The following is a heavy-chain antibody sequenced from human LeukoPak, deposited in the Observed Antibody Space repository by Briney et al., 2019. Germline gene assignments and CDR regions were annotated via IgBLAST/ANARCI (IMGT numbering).Heavy chain of an antibody. V-gene: IGHV3-23*01. CDR2: IFPSGGEI. CDR1: GFTFSTFA. Sequence: QAGGPLRLSCEASGFTFSTFAMIWVRQPPGKGLEWVSSIFPSGGEIHYADSVRGRFTISRDNSKSTLSLQMNSLRAEDTAIYYCATYRQVLLPFESWGQGTLVTVSS. CDR3: ATYRQVLLPFES. D-gene: IGHD2-8*02. J-gene: IGHJ4*02.